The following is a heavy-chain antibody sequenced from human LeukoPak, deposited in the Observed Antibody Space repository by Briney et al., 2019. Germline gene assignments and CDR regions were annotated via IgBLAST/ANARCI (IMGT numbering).Heavy chain of an antibody. Sequence: PGRSLRLSCATSGFTFSNYGMHWVRQAPGKGLEWVAVIWHDGSNKYYADSVKGRFTVSRDNSKNTLYLQMNSLRAEDTAVNYCANNFDYWGQGTLVTVSS. CDR2: IWHDGSNK. V-gene: IGHV3-33*03. J-gene: IGHJ4*02. CDR1: GFTFSNYG. CDR3: ANNFDY.